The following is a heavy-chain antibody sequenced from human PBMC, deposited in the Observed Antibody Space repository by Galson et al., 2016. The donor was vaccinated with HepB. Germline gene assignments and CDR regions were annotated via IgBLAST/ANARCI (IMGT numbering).Heavy chain of an antibody. V-gene: IGHV3-20*01. CDR1: GFTFDDYG. CDR2: INWSGDST. J-gene: IGHJ6*02. D-gene: IGHD3-10*01. CDR3: ARGLVGSGMDV. Sequence: SLRLSCAASGFTFDDYGMTWVHQAPGKGLEWVSGINWSGDSTAYADSVKGRFTMYRDDARNSLYLQMSSLRVEDTALYQCARGLVGSGMDVWGQGTTVTVSS.